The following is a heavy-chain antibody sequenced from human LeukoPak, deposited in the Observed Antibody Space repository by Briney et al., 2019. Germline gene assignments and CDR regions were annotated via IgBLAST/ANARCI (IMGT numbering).Heavy chain of an antibody. D-gene: IGHD3-10*01. CDR3: ARVSGGLLWFGESPIDY. J-gene: IGHJ4*02. V-gene: IGHV1-2*06. CDR2: INPNSGGT. CDR1: GYTFTGYY. Sequence: ASVKVSCKASGYTFTGYYMHWVRQAPGQGLEWMGRINPNSGGTNYAQKFQGRVTMTRGTSISTAYMELSRLRSDDTAVYYCARVSGGLLWFGESPIDYWGQGTLVTVSS.